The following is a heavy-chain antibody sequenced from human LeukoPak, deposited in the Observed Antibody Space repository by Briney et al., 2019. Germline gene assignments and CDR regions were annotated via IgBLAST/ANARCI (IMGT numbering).Heavy chain of an antibody. CDR1: GGSISSYY. CDR3: ARDQGGSGSYIDASDI. D-gene: IGHD1-26*01. V-gene: IGHV4-59*01. J-gene: IGHJ3*02. CDR2: IYYSGST. Sequence: SETLSLTCTVSGGSISSYYWSWIRQPPGKGLEWIGYIYYSGSTNYNPSLKSRVTISVDTSKNQFSLKLSSVTAADTAVYYCARDQGGSGSYIDASDIWGQGTMVTVSS.